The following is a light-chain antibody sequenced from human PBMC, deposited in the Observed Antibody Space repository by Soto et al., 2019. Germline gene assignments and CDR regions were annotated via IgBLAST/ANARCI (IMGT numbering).Light chain of an antibody. Sequence: IQMTQSPSSLSASVGDSVTVTCRASQSINIYLNWYQQKPGKAPTLLIYGASSLQSVVPSRFTGGGSRPDFTLNISSLQHDDFASYYCPQSYRSPYSFGQGTKLEIK. J-gene: IGKJ2*01. CDR3: PQSYRSPYS. V-gene: IGKV1-39*01. CDR1: QSINIY. CDR2: GAS.